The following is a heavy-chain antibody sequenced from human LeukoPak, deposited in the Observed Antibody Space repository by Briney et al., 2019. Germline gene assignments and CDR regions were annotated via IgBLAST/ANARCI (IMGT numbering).Heavy chain of an antibody. Sequence: GGSLRLSCAASGFTFSSYGMHWVRQAPGKGLEWVAVIGYDGSNKYYADSVKGRFTISRDNSKNTLYLQTNSLRAEDTAVYYCARGIGDYVLAYYYYYGMDVWGQGTTVTVSS. CDR1: GFTFSSYG. V-gene: IGHV3-33*01. CDR2: IGYDGSNK. D-gene: IGHD4-17*01. CDR3: ARGIGDYVLAYYYYYGMDV. J-gene: IGHJ6*02.